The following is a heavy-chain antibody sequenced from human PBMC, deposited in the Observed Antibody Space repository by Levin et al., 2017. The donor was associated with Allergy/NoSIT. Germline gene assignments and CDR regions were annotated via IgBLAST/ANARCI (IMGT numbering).Heavy chain of an antibody. Sequence: GGSLRLSCAASGFTFSSYAMHWVRQAPGKGLEWVAVISYDGSNKYYADSVKGRFTISRDNSKNTLYLQMNSLRAEDTAVYYCARETQEVWLDTAMVTRYYYGMDVWGQGTTVTVSS. V-gene: IGHV3-30-3*01. CDR3: ARETQEVWLDTAMVTRYYYGMDV. CDR2: ISYDGSNK. CDR1: GFTFSSYA. D-gene: IGHD5-18*01. J-gene: IGHJ6*02.